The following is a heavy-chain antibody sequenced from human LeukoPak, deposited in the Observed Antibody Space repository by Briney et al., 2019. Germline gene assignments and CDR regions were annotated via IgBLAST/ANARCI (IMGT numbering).Heavy chain of an antibody. D-gene: IGHD3-10*01. V-gene: IGHV4-59*01. CDR2: SYYSGST. J-gene: IGHJ4*02. Sequence: PSETLSLTCTVSGGSISSYYWSWIRQPPGKGLEWIGYSYYSGSTNYNPSLKSRVTISVDTSKNQFSLKLSSVTAADTAVYYCARDYYGSGSLFGYWGQGTLVTVSS. CDR3: ARDYYGSGSLFGY. CDR1: GGSISSYY.